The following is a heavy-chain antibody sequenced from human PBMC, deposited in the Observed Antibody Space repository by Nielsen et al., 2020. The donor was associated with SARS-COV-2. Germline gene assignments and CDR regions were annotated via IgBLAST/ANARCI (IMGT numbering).Heavy chain of an antibody. D-gene: IGHD5-24*01. Sequence: GGSLRLSCAASGFMFSRNDMSWVRQAPGKGLEWVASIRRSSSFIYYADSVRGRFTISRDNAENSLHLQMNGLRAEDTAVYYCARDPYGNYYVDYWGQGTLVTVSS. CDR3: ARDPYGNYYVDY. J-gene: IGHJ4*02. V-gene: IGHV3-21*01. CDR1: GFMFSRND. CDR2: IRRSSSFI.